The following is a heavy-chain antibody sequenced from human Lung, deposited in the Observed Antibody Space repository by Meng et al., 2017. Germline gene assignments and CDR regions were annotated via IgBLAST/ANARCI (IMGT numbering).Heavy chain of an antibody. CDR2: INAVFGTT. V-gene: IGHV1-69*05. CDR1: GGIFSNYV. D-gene: IGHD2-2*01. Sequence: SVKVSCKAPGGIFSNYVIGWVRQAPGQGLEWMGGINAVFGTTNYAQKFQGRVTITTDESTSTVYMELTRLTTEDTAVYFCARKAGNCISTTCYSLDYWGQGTLVTVSS. J-gene: IGHJ4*02. CDR3: ARKAGNCISTTCYSLDY.